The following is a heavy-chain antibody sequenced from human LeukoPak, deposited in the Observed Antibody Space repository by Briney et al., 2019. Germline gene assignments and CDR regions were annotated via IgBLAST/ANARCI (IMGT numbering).Heavy chain of an antibody. CDR2: ISGSGTST. CDR1: GFTFSSYA. CDR3: AKRVAEVGVSVAPGDY. J-gene: IGHJ4*02. Sequence: GGSLRLSCAASGFTFSSYAMSWVRQAPGKGLEWVSAISGSGTSTYYADSVKGRFTISRDNSKNTLYLHMNSLRAEDTAVYYCAKRVAEVGVSVAPGDYWGQGTLVTVSS. V-gene: IGHV3-23*01. D-gene: IGHD1-26*01.